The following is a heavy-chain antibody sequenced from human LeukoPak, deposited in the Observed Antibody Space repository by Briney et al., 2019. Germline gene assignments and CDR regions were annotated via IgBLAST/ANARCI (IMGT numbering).Heavy chain of an antibody. CDR2: INHSGST. CDR1: GGSSSGYY. J-gene: IGHJ6*03. D-gene: IGHD2-2*01. CDR3: ARGHRGTGGYCSSTSCWNYYYMDV. Sequence: SETLSLTCAVYGGSSSGYYWSWIRQPPGKGLEWIGEINHSGSTNYNPSLKSRVTISVDTSKNQFSLKLSSVTAADTAVYYCARGHRGTGGYCSSTSCWNYYYMDVWGKGTTVTVSS. V-gene: IGHV4-34*01.